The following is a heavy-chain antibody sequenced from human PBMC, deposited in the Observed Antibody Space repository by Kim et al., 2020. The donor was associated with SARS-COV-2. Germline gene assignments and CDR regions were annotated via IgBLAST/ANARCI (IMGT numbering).Heavy chain of an antibody. CDR3: TTFHYDFWCGYCGDY. J-gene: IGHJ4*02. D-gene: IGHD3-3*01. CDR2: IRSKAYGGTT. V-gene: IGHV3-49*03. Sequence: GGSLRLSCTASGFTFGDYAMSWFRQAPGKGLEWVGFIRSKAYGGTTEYSATVKGRFTISRDDSKSIAYLQMNSLKTEDTAVYYCTTFHYDFWCGYCGDYWGQGTLVTVSS. CDR1: GFTFGDYA.